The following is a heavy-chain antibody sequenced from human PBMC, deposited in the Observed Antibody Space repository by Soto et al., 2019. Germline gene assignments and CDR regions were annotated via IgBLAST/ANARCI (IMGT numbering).Heavy chain of an antibody. CDR2: INGGNGKT. CDR1: VFNFTPYS. D-gene: IGHD2-2*01. J-gene: IGHJ4*02. Sequence: ASVPVSFKASVFNFTPYSMHWVRQAPGQRLEWMAWINGGNGKTEYSQKFQGRVTITRDTSASTVYMELSSLTSEDTAVYYCARELAVSCTSLDYWGQGAMVTVSS. V-gene: IGHV1-3*01. CDR3: ARELAVSCTSLDY.